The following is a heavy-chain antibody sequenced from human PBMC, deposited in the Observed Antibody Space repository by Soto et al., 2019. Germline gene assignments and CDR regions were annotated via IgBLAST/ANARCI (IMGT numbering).Heavy chain of an antibody. CDR1: GFTFSSYS. CDR2: ISSSSSTI. J-gene: IGHJ6*02. Sequence: GGSLRLSCAASGFTFSSYSMNWVRQAPGKGLEWVSYISSSSSTIYYADSVKGRFTISRDNAKNSLYLQMNSLRDEDTAVYYCARSPDYYYYYGMDVWGQGTTVTVSS. CDR3: ARSPDYYYYYGMDV. V-gene: IGHV3-48*02.